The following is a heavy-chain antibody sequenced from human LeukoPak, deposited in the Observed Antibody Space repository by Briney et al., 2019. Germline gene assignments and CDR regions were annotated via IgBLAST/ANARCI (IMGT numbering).Heavy chain of an antibody. CDR3: ARDQIEMATIPGYYFDY. J-gene: IGHJ4*02. Sequence: ASVKVSCKASGYTFTGYYMHWVRQAPGQGLEWMGIINPSGGSTSYAQKFQGRVTMTRDTSTSTVYMELSSLRSEDTAVYYCARDQIEMATIPGYYFDYWGQRTLVTVSS. V-gene: IGHV1-46*01. CDR2: INPSGGST. CDR1: GYTFTGYY. D-gene: IGHD5-24*01.